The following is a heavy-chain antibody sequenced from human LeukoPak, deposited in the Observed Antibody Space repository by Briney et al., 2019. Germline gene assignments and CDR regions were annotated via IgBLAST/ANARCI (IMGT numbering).Heavy chain of an antibody. CDR2: ISGSGGST. J-gene: IGHJ6*03. CDR1: GFTFSSYA. CDR3: ARTDYSRSRYYYYYMDV. Sequence: PGGSLRLSCAASGFTFSSYAMSWVRQAPGEGLEWVSAISGSGGSTYYADSVKGRFTISRDNSKNTLYLQMNSLRAEDTAVYYCARTDYSRSRYYYYYMDVWGKGTTVTVSS. D-gene: IGHD4-11*01. V-gene: IGHV3-23*01.